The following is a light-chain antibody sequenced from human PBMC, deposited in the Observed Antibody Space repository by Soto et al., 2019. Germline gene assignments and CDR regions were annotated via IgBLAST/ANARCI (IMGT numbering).Light chain of an antibody. J-gene: IGKJ1*01. Sequence: ENVLTQSPGTPSLSPGERATLSCRASQSVSSSYLAWYQQKPGQAPRLLIYGASSRATGIPDRVSGSGSGTDFTLTISRLEPEDFAVYYCQQYGSSPRTFGQGTKVEIK. CDR3: QQYGSSPRT. CDR1: QSVSSSY. CDR2: GAS. V-gene: IGKV3-20*01.